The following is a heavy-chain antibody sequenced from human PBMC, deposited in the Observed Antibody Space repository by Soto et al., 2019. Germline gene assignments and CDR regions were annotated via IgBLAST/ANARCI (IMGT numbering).Heavy chain of an antibody. CDR1: GGSISSSSYY. CDR3: ARISSSWYRGIGYYYYGMDV. CDR2: IYYSGST. D-gene: IGHD6-13*01. V-gene: IGHV4-39*01. Sequence: SETLSLTCTVSGGSISSSSYYWGWIRQPPGKGLEWIGSIYYSGSTYYNPSLKSRVTISGDTSKNQFSLKLSSVTTADTAVYYCARISSSWYRGIGYYYYGMDVWGQGTTVTVSS. J-gene: IGHJ6*02.